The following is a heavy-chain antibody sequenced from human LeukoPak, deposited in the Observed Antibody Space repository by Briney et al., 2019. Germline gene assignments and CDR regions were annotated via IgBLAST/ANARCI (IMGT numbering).Heavy chain of an antibody. CDR2: IIPIFGTA. CDR1: GYTFNNYG. Sequence: VKVSCKASGYTFNNYGVTWVRQAPGQGLEWMGGIIPIFGTANYAQKFQGRVTITADESTSTAYMELSSLRSEDTAVYYCARSDSSGYYESHYWGQGTLVTVSS. J-gene: IGHJ4*02. CDR3: ARSDSSGYYESHY. V-gene: IGHV1-69*13. D-gene: IGHD3-22*01.